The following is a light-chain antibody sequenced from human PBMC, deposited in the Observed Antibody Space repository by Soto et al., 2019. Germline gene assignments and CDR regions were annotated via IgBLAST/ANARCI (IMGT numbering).Light chain of an antibody. CDR2: EVN. CDR3: SSYAGSNRV. J-gene: IGLJ1*01. Sequence: QSALTQPPSASGSPGQSVTISCTGTSGDVGGYNYVSWYQQHPGKAPKLMIYEVNKRPSGVPDRFSGSKSGNTASLTVSGLQAEDEADYYCSSYAGSNRVFGTETKLTVL. V-gene: IGLV2-8*01. CDR1: SGDVGGYNY.